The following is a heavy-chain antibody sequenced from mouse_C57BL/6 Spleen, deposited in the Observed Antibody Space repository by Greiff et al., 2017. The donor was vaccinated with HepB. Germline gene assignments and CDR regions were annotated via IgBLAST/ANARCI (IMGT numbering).Heavy chain of an antibody. V-gene: IGHV1-80*01. D-gene: IGHD1-1*01. CDR3: ARGGYYGEDFDV. J-gene: IGHJ1*03. CDR2: IYPGDGDT. Sequence: QVQLKESGAELVKPGASVKISCKASGYAFSSYWMNWVKQRPGKGLEWIGQIYPGDGDTNYNGKFKGKATLTADKSSSTAYMQLSSLTSEDSAVYCCARGGYYGEDFDVWGTGTTVTVSS. CDR1: GYAFSSYW.